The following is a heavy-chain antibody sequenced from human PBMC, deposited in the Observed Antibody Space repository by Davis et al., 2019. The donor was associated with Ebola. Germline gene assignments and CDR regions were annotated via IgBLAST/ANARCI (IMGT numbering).Heavy chain of an antibody. D-gene: IGHD6-19*01. Sequence: HTGGSLRLSCAASGFTFSSYWMHWVRQAPGKGLVWVSRINSDGSSTSYADSVKGRFTISRDNAKNSLYLQMNSLRAEDTAVYYCARGGRWGYSSGWYGRNWFDPWGQGTLVTVSS. J-gene: IGHJ5*02. V-gene: IGHV3-74*01. CDR2: INSDGSST. CDR1: GFTFSSYW. CDR3: ARGGRWGYSSGWYGRNWFDP.